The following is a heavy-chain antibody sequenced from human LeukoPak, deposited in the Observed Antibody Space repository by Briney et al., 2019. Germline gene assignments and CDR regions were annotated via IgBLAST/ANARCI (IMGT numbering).Heavy chain of an antibody. V-gene: IGHV1-2*02. Sequence: ASVKVSCKASGYTFTGYYMHWVRQAPGQGLEWMGWINPKSGSRFYAQKFQDRVTMTRDTSISTAYMELSRLRSDDTAVYYCATEAKPDADPADYWGQGTLVTVSS. CDR3: ATEAKPDADPADY. CDR2: INPKSGSR. D-gene: IGHD1-14*01. CDR1: GYTFTGYY. J-gene: IGHJ4*02.